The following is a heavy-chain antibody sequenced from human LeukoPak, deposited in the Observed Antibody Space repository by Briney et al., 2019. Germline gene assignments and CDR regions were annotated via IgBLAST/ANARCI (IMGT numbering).Heavy chain of an antibody. J-gene: IGHJ5*02. CDR3: ARGVPYTP. Sequence: SETLSLTCAVYGGSFSGYYWSWIRQPPGKGLEWIGEINHSGSTNYNPSLKSRVTISVDTSKNQFSLKLSSVTAADTAVYYCARGVPYTPWGQGTLVTVSS. CDR1: GGSFSGYY. V-gene: IGHV4-34*01. CDR2: INHSGST.